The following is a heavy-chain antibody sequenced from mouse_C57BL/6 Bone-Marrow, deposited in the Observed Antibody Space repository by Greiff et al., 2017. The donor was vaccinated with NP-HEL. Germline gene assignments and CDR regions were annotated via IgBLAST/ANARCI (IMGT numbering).Heavy chain of an antibody. Sequence: VQLQQSGAELARPGASVKLSCKASSYTFTSYGISWVKQRTGQGLEWIGEIYPRSGNTYYNEKFKGKATLTADKSSSTAYMELRSLTSEDSAVYFCARGITTVVKDYFDYWGQGTTLTVSS. CDR3: ARGITTVVKDYFDY. D-gene: IGHD1-1*01. CDR2: IYPRSGNT. J-gene: IGHJ2*01. V-gene: IGHV1-81*01. CDR1: SYTFTSYG.